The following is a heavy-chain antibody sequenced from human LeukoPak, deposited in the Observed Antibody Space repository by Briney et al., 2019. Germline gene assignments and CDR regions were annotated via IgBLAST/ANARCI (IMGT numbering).Heavy chain of an antibody. J-gene: IGHJ5*02. Sequence: GGSLRLSCAASGFTFSSYAMSWVRQAPGKGLEWVSGINWNGGSTGYADSVKGRFTISRDNAKNSLYLQMNSLRAEDTALYHCARGPLFGEFKGFDPWGQGNLVTVSS. V-gene: IGHV3-20*01. D-gene: IGHD3-10*01. CDR2: INWNGGST. CDR1: GFTFSSYA. CDR3: ARGPLFGEFKGFDP.